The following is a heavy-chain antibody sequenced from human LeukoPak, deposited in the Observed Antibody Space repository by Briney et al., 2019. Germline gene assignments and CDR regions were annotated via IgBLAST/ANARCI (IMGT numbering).Heavy chain of an antibody. CDR3: AREESIGRYQFLHDS. D-gene: IGHD1-26*01. J-gene: IGHJ4*02. Sequence: GASVKVSCKASNYTFIRYGITWVRQAPGQALEWLAWISPYNGNTKYAQKFQGRVTMTTDTSTSTAYMELRSLTSDDTAVYYCAREESIGRYQFLHDSWGQGTLVTVSS. CDR2: ISPYNGNT. V-gene: IGHV1-18*01. CDR1: NYTFIRYG.